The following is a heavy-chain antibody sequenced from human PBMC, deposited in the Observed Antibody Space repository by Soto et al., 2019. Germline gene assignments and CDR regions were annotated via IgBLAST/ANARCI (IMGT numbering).Heavy chain of an antibody. CDR3: VRSAGYSGSYYFDY. CDR2: INSNSGAT. CDR1: GDTFTGYY. D-gene: IGHD6-13*01. J-gene: IGHJ4*02. Sequence: ASVKVSCKASGDTFTGYYLHWLRHAPGQGLEWRGWINSNSGATKYAQQFQGRVTMTRDTSISTAFMELSRLRSDDTAVYYCVRSAGYSGSYYFDYWGQGTPVTVSS. V-gene: IGHV1-2*02.